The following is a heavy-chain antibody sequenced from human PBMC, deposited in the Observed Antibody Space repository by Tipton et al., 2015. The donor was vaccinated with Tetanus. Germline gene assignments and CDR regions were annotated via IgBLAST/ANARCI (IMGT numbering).Heavy chain of an antibody. J-gene: IGHJ4*02. CDR1: GGSLFSGSFY. CDR2: VSSSGNS. V-gene: IGHV4-61*01. CDR3: ARGWSECSSWSCSPFDS. Sequence: TLSLTCTVSGGSLFSGSFYWAWIRQPPGKGLEWIGFVSSSGNSNYSPSLTGRVSMSLDTSKQQFSLSLTSATAADTAVYYCARGWSECSSWSCSPFDSWGQGTLVTVSS. D-gene: IGHD2-2*01.